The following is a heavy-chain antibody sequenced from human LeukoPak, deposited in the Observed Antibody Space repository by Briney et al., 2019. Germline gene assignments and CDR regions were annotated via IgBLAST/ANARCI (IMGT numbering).Heavy chain of an antibody. V-gene: IGHV4-59*01. Sequence: SETLSLTCTVSGGSTSNYHWSWIRQPPWKGLEWIGYIYYSGSTNYNPSLKSRVTISVDTSKNQFSLKLTSVTAADTAVYYCARMVYTSSWLFDYWGQGSLVTVSS. CDR1: GGSTSNYH. CDR2: IYYSGST. CDR3: ARMVYTSSWLFDY. J-gene: IGHJ4*02. D-gene: IGHD6-13*01.